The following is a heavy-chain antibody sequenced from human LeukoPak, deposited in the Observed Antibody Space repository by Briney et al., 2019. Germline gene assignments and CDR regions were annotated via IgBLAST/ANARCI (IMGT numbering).Heavy chain of an antibody. Sequence: GGSLRLSCAASGFTFSSYAMSWVRQAPGKGLEWVSTISGSGGSAYYADSVKGRFTISRDNAKNSLYLQMNSLRAEDTAVYYCARDSMTTVTTHDYWGQGTLVTVSS. V-gene: IGHV3-23*01. CDR2: ISGSGGSA. CDR1: GFTFSSYA. J-gene: IGHJ4*02. D-gene: IGHD4-17*01. CDR3: ARDSMTTVTTHDY.